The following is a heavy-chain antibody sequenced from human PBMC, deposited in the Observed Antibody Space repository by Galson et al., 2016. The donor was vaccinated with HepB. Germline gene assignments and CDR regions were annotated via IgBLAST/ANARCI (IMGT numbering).Heavy chain of an antibody. CDR2: VYSDGTT. CDR1: GFSVSNVY. J-gene: IGHJ6*02. Sequence: SLRLSCAGSGFSVSNVYMNWVCQSPGKGLEWVSVVYSDGTTYYADSVKGRFAISRANAKNTLYLQMNSLRAEDTAIYYCARDLSGYYYGLDIWGQGTTVTVSS. CDR3: ARDLSGYYYGLDI. D-gene: IGHD1-26*01. V-gene: IGHV3-53*01.